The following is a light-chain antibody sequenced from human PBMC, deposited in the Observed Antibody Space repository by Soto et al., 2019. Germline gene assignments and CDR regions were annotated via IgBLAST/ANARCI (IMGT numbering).Light chain of an antibody. CDR1: SSDVGSYNL. V-gene: IGLV2-23*02. CDR2: EVI. CDR3: CSYAGSDTFVV. Sequence: QSALTQPASVSGSPGQSITISCTGTSSDVGSYNLVSWYQHHPGKAPKLMIHEVIKRPSGVSNRFSGSESGNTASLTISGLQAEDEADYYCCSYAGSDTFVVFGGGTKLTVL. J-gene: IGLJ2*01.